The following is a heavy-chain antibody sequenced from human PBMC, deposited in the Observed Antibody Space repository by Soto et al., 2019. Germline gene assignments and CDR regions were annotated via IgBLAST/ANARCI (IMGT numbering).Heavy chain of an antibody. CDR2: IYHSGST. V-gene: IGHV4-30-2*01. Sequence: PSETLSLTCAVSGGSISSGGYSWSWIRQPPGKGLEWIGYIYHSGSTYYNPSLKSRVTISVDRSKNQFSLKLSSVTAADTAVYYCAREGGGSSSGWFDPWGQGTLVTVSS. D-gene: IGHD6-6*01. J-gene: IGHJ5*02. CDR1: GGSISSGGYS. CDR3: AREGGGSSSGWFDP.